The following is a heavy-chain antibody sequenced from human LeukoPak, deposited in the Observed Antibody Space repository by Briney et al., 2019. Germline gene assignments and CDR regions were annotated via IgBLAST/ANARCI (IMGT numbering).Heavy chain of an antibody. Sequence: SETLSLTCAVYGGSFSGYYWSWIRQPPGKGLEWIGEINHSGSTNYNPSLKSRVTISVDTSKNQFSLKLSSLTAADTAIYYCARGSGTYFRTYFDPWGQGTLVTVSS. J-gene: IGHJ5*02. CDR2: INHSGST. D-gene: IGHD3-10*01. CDR3: ARGSGTYFRTYFDP. CDR1: GGSFSGYY. V-gene: IGHV4-34*01.